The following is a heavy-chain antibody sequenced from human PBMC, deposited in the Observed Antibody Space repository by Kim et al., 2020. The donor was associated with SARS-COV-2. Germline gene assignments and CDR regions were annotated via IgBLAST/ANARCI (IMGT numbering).Heavy chain of an antibody. CDR2: IYYTGNT. V-gene: IGHV4-30-4*01. Sequence: SETLSLTCIVSGGSISSGDHYWGWIRQPPGKGLEWIGHIYYTGNTYYNPYVKSRITMSVDTSKNQFSLKLTSVTAADTAVYYCARGGYFYYIMDVWGQGTTVTVSS. J-gene: IGHJ6*02. CDR3: ARGGYFYYIMDV. CDR1: GGSISSGDHY.